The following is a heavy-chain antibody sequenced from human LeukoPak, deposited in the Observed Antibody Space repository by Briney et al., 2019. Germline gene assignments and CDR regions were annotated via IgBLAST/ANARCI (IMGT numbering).Heavy chain of an antibody. V-gene: IGHV4-39*07. CDR3: ASEGVSHSFFFDY. CDR2: IYYSGFT. Sequence: SETLSLTCTVSGGSISSSSYYWAWIRQPPGKGLEWIGNIYYSGFTYYNPSLTSRVTISVDTSENQFSLKLTSVTAADTAVYYCASEGVSHSFFFDYWGQGTLVTVSS. CDR1: GGSISSSSYY. J-gene: IGHJ4*02. D-gene: IGHD3-10*01.